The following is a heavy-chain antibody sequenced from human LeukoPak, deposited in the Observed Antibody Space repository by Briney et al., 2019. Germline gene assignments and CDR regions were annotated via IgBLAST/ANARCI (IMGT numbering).Heavy chain of an antibody. V-gene: IGHV3-30-3*01. CDR2: ISYDGSNK. CDR1: QYTNSSYT. Sequence: APRLPYADSQYTNSSYTMQCNCQPPDKEFNRPTVISYDGSNKYYADSVKGRFTTSRDNSKNTLYLQMNSLRAEDTPVYYWSREAYGDYAGGWFDPWGQGILVTASS. J-gene: IGHJ5*02. CDR3: SREAYGDYAGGWFDP. D-gene: IGHD4-17*01.